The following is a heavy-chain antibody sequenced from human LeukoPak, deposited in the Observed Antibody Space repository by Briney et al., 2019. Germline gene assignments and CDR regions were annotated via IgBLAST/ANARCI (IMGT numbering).Heavy chain of an antibody. D-gene: IGHD3-22*01. CDR1: GGSISSGSYY. Sequence: SETLSLTCTVSGGSISSGSYYWSWIRQPAGKGLEWIGRIYTSGSTHYNPYLKSRVTISVDTSKNQFSLRLSSVTAADTAVYYCARSYYYDSSGYLIGGYYFDYWGQGTLVTVSS. J-gene: IGHJ4*02. CDR3: ARSYYYDSSGYLIGGYYFDY. V-gene: IGHV4-61*02. CDR2: IYTSGST.